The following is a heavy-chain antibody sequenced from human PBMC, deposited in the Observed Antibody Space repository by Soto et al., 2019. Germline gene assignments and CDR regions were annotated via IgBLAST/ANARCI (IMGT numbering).Heavy chain of an antibody. CDR1: GGFISRGGYY. Sequence: QVQLQESGPGLVEPSQTLSLTCSVSGGFISRGGYYWSWIRQFPGKGLEWIGYIHYRGSTYYNPSLKSRGSISVDMSKNQLSVNLTSVTAADTAVYYCARCRDAFGFDSWGQGTLVTVSS. CDR3: ARCRDAFGFDS. V-gene: IGHV4-31*03. CDR2: IHYRGST. J-gene: IGHJ4*02. D-gene: IGHD2-2*01.